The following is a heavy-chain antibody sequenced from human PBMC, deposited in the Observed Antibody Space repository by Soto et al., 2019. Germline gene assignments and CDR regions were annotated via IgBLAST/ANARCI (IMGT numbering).Heavy chain of an antibody. D-gene: IGHD4-17*01. J-gene: IGHJ4*02. V-gene: IGHV3-9*01. Sequence: GGSLRLSCAASGFTFDDYAMHWVRQAPGKGLEWVSGISWNSGSIGYADSVKGRFTISRDNAKNSLYLQMNSLRAEDTALYYCAVTTGFDYSGQGTLVTVSS. CDR3: AVTTGFDY. CDR2: ISWNSGSI. CDR1: GFTFDDYA.